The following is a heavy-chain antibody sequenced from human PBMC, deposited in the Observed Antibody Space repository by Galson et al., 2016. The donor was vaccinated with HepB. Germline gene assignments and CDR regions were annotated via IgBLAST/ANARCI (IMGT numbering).Heavy chain of an antibody. V-gene: IGHV3-72*01. D-gene: IGHD3-9*01. CDR1: GFSFSDHY. J-gene: IGHJ4*02. CDR3: TTLTGSKSEFDY. Sequence: LRLSCAASGFSFSDHYMDWVRQAPGKGLEWVGRIRDKANSYTTEYAASVKGRFTISRDDSKTSLYLQMNSLNGEDTAVYYCTTLTGSKSEFDYWGQGTRVTVSS. CDR2: IRDKANSYTT.